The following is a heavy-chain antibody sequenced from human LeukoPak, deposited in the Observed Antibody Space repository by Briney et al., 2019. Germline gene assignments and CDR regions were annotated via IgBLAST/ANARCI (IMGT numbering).Heavy chain of an antibody. CDR3: ARDYYGSGSYYPGGYYMDV. CDR1: GYSISSGYY. CDR2: IYTSGST. V-gene: IGHV4-61*02. D-gene: IGHD3-10*01. J-gene: IGHJ6*03. Sequence: SETLSLTCTVSGYSISSGYYWGWIRQPAGKGLEWIGRIYTSGSTNYNPSLKSRVTISVDTSKKQFSLKLSSVTAADTAVYYCARDYYGSGSYYPGGYYMDVWGKGTTVTISS.